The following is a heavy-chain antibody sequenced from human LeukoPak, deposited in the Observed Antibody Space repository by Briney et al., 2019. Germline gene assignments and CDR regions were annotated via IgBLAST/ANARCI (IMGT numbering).Heavy chain of an antibody. CDR1: GYTFTSYG. Sequence: WASVKVSCKASGYTFTSYGISWVRQAPGQGLEWMGWINPNSGDTNYAQKFQGRVTMTRDTSIRTAYMDLSGLRYDDTAVYYCARVLGAYFDSWGQGSLVTVSS. J-gene: IGHJ4*02. CDR3: ARVLGAYFDS. D-gene: IGHD1-26*01. V-gene: IGHV1-2*02. CDR2: INPNSGDT.